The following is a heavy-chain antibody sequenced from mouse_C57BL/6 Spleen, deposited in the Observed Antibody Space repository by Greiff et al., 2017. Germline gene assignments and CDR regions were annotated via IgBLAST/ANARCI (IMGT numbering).Heavy chain of an antibody. CDR2: IDPNSGGT. CDR1: GYTFTSYW. D-gene: IGHD2-1*01. J-gene: IGHJ4*01. Sequence: QVQLQQPGAELVKPGASVKLSCKASGYTFTSYWMHWVQQRPGRGLEWIGRIDPNSGGTKYNEKFKSKATLTVDKPSSTAYMQLSRLTSEDSAVYYCARFYYGSYEKGYYAMDYWGQGTSVTVSS. CDR3: ARFYYGSYEKGYYAMDY. V-gene: IGHV1-72*01.